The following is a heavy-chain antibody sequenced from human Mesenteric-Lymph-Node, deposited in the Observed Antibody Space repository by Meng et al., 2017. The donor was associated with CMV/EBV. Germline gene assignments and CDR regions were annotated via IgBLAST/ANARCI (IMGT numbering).Heavy chain of an antibody. V-gene: IGHV4-34*01. J-gene: IGHJ4*02. D-gene: IGHD6-6*01. CDR2: INHSGST. CDR1: GGSFSGYY. Sequence: QVQLPQWGAGLLKPSETLSLTCACYGGSFSGYYWSWIRQPPGKGLEWIGEINHSGSTNYNPSLKSRVTISVDTSKNQFSLKLSSVTAADTAVYYCASSIAARRGADYWGQGTLVTVSS. CDR3: ASSIAARRGADY.